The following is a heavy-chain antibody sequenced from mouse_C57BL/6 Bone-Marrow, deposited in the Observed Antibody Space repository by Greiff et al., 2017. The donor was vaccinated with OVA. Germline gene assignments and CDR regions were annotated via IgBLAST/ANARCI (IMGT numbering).Heavy chain of an antibody. CDR1: GFSLSTSGMG. CDR2: IYWDDDK. CDR3: AQLWHYWYFDV. D-gene: IGHD3-3*01. Sequence: QVQLKESGPGILQSSPTLSLTCSFSGFSLSTSGMGVSWIRQPSGKGLEWLAHIYWDDDKRSNPSLKSRLTISKDTSRNQVFLKITSVDTADTATDYCAQLWHYWYFDVWGTGTTVTVSS. V-gene: IGHV8-12*01. J-gene: IGHJ1*03.